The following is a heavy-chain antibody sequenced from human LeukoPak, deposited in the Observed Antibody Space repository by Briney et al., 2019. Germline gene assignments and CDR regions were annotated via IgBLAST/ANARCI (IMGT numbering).Heavy chain of an antibody. CDR2: FDPEDGGT. J-gene: IGHJ4*02. D-gene: IGHD1-26*01. CDR3: ATATYSGSYQYFDY. Sequence: GASVKVSCKVSGYTLTELSMHWVRQAPGKGLEWMGGFDPEDGGTIYAQKFQGRVTMTEDTSTDTAYMELSSLRSEDTAVYYCATATYSGSYQYFDYWGQGTLVTVSS. V-gene: IGHV1-24*01. CDR1: GYTLTELS.